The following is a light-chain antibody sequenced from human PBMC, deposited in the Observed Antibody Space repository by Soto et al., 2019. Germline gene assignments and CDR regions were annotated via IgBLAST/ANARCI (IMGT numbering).Light chain of an antibody. CDR2: LGS. CDR1: PSLLHSNGYNY. V-gene: IGKV2-28*01. CDR3: MQGLQTPYT. Sequence: DIVMTQSPLSLPVTPGEPASISCRSSPSLLHSNGYNYLDWYLQKQGQSPQLLIYLGSNRASGVPDRFSGSGSGTDFTLKISRVEAEDVGVYYCMQGLQTPYTFGQGTQLEIK. J-gene: IGKJ2*01.